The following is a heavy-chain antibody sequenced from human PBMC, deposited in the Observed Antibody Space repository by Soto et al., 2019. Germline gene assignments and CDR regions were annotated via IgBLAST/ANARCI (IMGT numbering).Heavy chain of an antibody. D-gene: IGHD2-15*01. V-gene: IGHV3-30-3*01. Sequence: QVQLVESGGGVVQPGRSLRLSCAASGFTFSSYAMHWGRQAPGKGLEWVAVISYDGSNKYYADSVKGRFTISRDISKNTLYLQMNSLRAEDTAVYYCARAGGLLLDYWGQGTLVTVSS. J-gene: IGHJ4*02. CDR3: ARAGGLLLDY. CDR1: GFTFSSYA. CDR2: ISYDGSNK.